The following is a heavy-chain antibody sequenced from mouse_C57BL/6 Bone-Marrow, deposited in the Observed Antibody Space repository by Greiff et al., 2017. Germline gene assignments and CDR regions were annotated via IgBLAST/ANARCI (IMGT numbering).Heavy chain of an antibody. CDR3: ARSGPQDRSFDY. V-gene: IGHV1-55*01. Sequence: QVQLQQPGAELVKPGASVKMSCKASGYTFTSYWITWVKQRPGQGLEWIGDIYPTSGRTNYNEKFKSKAILTVDTSSNTAYMQLSSLTSEDSAVFYCARSGPQDRSFDYGGRGNAITVTS. CDR1: GYTFTSYW. J-gene: IGHJ2*01. D-gene: IGHD3-1*01. CDR2: IYPTSGRT.